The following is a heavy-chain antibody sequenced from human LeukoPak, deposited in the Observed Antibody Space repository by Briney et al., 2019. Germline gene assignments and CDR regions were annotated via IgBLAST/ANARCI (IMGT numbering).Heavy chain of an antibody. CDR2: IYYSGST. CDR3: ARVYCSGGSCYSGSGGWFDP. Sequence: SETLSLTCSVSGGSISSGGYYWSWIRQHPGKGLEWIGYIYYSGSTYYNPTHKSLVTISVETSKNQCSLKLSSVTAADTAVYYCARVYCSGGSCYSGSGGWFDPWGQGTLVTVSS. D-gene: IGHD2-15*01. CDR1: GGSISSGGYY. J-gene: IGHJ5*02. V-gene: IGHV4-31*01.